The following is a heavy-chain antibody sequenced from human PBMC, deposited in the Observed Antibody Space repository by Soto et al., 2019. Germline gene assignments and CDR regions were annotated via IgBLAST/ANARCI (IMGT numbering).Heavy chain of an antibody. Sequence: GGSLRLSCAASGFTFSSYEMNWVRQAPGKGLEWISYISSSGSTIYYAHSVKGRFTISRDNAKNSLYLQMNSLRAEDTAVYYCARVLYDSSGYPIDYWGQGTLVTV. CDR1: GFTFSSYE. CDR2: ISSSGSTI. D-gene: IGHD3-22*01. J-gene: IGHJ4*02. CDR3: ARVLYDSSGYPIDY. V-gene: IGHV3-48*03.